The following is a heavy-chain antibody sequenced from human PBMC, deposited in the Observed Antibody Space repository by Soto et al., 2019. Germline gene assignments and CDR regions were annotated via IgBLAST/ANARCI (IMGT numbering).Heavy chain of an antibody. V-gene: IGHV4-34*01. CDR3: ARRTAGYYGSGSYGG. J-gene: IGHJ4*02. D-gene: IGHD3-10*01. CDR1: GGSFSGYY. Sequence: QVQLQQWGAGLLKPSETLSLTCAVYGGSFSGYYWSWIRQPPGKGLEWIGEINHSGSTNYNPSLKSRVTISVDTSKNQFSLKLSSVTAADTAVDYCARRTAGYYGSGSYGGWGQGTLVTVSS. CDR2: INHSGST.